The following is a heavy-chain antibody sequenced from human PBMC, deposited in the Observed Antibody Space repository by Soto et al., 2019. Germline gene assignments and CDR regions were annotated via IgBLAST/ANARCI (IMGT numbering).Heavy chain of an antibody. V-gene: IGHV3-30-3*01. D-gene: IGHD6-19*01. Sequence: QVQLVESGGGVVQPGRSLTVSCAASGFTFNTYTIHWVRQAPGKGLEWVAVISYGSTYKYYADSVKGRFTISRDDSKNTLSLQMNNLTVGDTAVYYCARARSSGWHYLDLWGQGTLGTVSS. J-gene: IGHJ4*02. CDR1: GFTFNTYT. CDR2: ISYGSTYK. CDR3: ARARSSGWHYLDL.